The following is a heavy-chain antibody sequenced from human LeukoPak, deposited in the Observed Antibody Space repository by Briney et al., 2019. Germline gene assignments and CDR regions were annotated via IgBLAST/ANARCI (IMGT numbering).Heavy chain of an antibody. J-gene: IGHJ6*03. CDR1: GGSITGYY. Sequence: SETLSLTCTVSGGSITGYYWSWIRHPPGKGLEWIGYIYYSGSTNYNPSLKSRVTISVDTSKNQFSLKLSSVTAADTAVYYCARSALASYYYFYYMDVWGRGASVTVSS. CDR3: ARSALASYYYFYYMDV. CDR2: IYYSGST. V-gene: IGHV4-59*01. D-gene: IGHD5-18*01.